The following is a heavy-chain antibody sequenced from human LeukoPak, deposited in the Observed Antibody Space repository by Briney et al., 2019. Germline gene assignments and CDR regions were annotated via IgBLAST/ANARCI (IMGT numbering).Heavy chain of an antibody. CDR1: GFTFSSYA. CDR2: NSSSGSTI. J-gene: IGHJ4*02. CDR3: ARDENHFDY. Sequence: GGSLRLSCAASGFTFSSYAMSWVRQAPGKGLEWVSYNSSSGSTIYYADSVKGRFTISRDNAKNSLYLQMNSLRAEDTAVYYCARDENHFDYWGQGTLVTVSS. D-gene: IGHD1-14*01. V-gene: IGHV3-48*03.